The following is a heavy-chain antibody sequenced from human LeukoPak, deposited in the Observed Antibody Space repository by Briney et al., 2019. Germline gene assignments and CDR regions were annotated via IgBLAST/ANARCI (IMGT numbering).Heavy chain of an antibody. CDR1: GFTFSSYA. CDR3: AKAGYGDYVERYFGY. Sequence: GGSLRLSCAASGFTFSSYAMSWVRQAPGKGLEWVSAISGSGGSTYYAYSVKGRFTISRDNTKNTLYLQMNSLRAEDTAVYYCAKAGYGDYVERYFGYWGQGTLVTVSS. J-gene: IGHJ4*02. V-gene: IGHV3-23*01. D-gene: IGHD4-17*01. CDR2: ISGSGGST.